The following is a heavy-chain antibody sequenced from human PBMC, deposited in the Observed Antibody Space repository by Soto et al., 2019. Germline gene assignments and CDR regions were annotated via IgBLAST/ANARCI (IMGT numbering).Heavy chain of an antibody. Sequence: QVQLVESGGGVVQPGRSLRLSCVASGFTFSSYGMHWVRQAPGKGLEWVAIISYDGSNTYYADSVKGRFTISRDNSKNTLYLQMTSQRAEDTSVYYCAKEGGLSGSYYISSSYYFDYWGQGTLVTVSS. V-gene: IGHV3-30*18. CDR2: ISYDGSNT. J-gene: IGHJ4*02. CDR3: AKEGGLSGSYYISSSYYFDY. D-gene: IGHD1-26*01. CDR1: GFTFSSYG.